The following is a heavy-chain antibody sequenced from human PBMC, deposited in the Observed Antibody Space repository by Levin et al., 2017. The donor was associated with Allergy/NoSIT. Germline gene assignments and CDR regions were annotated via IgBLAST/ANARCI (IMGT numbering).Heavy chain of an antibody. CDR2: MSATGGSR. CDR3: AKWVIDYYDFWSGYSHAFDG. CDR1: GFTFSNYA. D-gene: IGHD3-3*01. Sequence: GGSLRLSCAASGFTFSNYAMSWVRHSPGKGLEWVSTMSATGGSRFYADSVKGRFIISRDNSKSTLYLQMNRLRAEDTALYYCAKWVIDYYDFWSGYSHAFDGWGQGTMVSVSS. J-gene: IGHJ3*01. V-gene: IGHV3-23*01.